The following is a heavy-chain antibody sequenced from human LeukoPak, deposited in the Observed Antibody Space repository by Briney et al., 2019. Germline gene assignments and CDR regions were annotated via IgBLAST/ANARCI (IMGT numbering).Heavy chain of an antibody. CDR2: ISGNGGST. CDR1: GFTISCYA. D-gene: IGHD6-19*01. V-gene: IGHV3-23*01. J-gene: IGHJ5*02. Sequence: GGSLRLSCAASGFTISCYAMSWVRQAPGKGLESVSTISGNGGSTYYADSVEGRFTISRDNSKNTLYLQMTSLRAEDTALYYFARAPAGRWLYPCGQGTLVTVSS. CDR3: ARAPAGRWLYP.